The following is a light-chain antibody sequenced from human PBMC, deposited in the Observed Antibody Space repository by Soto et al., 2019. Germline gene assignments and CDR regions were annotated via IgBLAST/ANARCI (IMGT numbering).Light chain of an antibody. V-gene: IGKV3-20*01. CDR1: QSVGSS. J-gene: IGKJ3*01. CDR2: GAS. CDR3: QHYGSSPFT. Sequence: EVVLTQSPGTLSLSPGERATLPCRASQSVGSSLAWYQQKPVQAPRLLIYGASVRAPGIPDRFSGSGYGTDFTLSISRLEPEDFAVYYCQHYGSSPFTFGPGTKVDIK.